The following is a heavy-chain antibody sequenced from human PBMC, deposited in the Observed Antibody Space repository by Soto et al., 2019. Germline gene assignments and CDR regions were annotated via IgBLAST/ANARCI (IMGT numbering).Heavy chain of an antibody. D-gene: IGHD5-18*01. CDR3: ATGGRGYSSAPRFYFEY. CDR2: ILPIFDTT. V-gene: IGHV1-69*01. CDR1: GGIFSSNA. Sequence: QVQLVQSGAEVKKPGSSVKVSCQASGGIFSSNAISWVRQAPGQGLEWMGGILPIFDTTHYAQKFQGRVTITADESTSTAYMELSSLKSEGTALYYWATGGRGYSSAPRFYFEYWGQGTLVTVSS. J-gene: IGHJ4*02.